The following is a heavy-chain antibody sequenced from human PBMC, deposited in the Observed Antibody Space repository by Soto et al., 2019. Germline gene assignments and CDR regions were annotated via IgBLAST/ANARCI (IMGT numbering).Heavy chain of an antibody. J-gene: IGHJ6*02. Sequence: GESLKISCKGSGYSFTSYWIGWVRQMPGKGLEWMGIIYPGDSNTRYSPSLQGQVTISVDKSISTAYLQWSSLKATDTAMYYCARHAYDFWSGHPDPRYYYGMDVWGQGTTVTVSS. CDR1: GYSFTSYW. D-gene: IGHD3-3*01. V-gene: IGHV5-51*01. CDR3: ARHAYDFWSGHPDPRYYYGMDV. CDR2: IYPGDSNT.